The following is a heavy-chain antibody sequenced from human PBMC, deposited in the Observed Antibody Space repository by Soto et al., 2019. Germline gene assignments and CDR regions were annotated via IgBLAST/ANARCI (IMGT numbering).Heavy chain of an antibody. Sequence: GGSLRLSCAASGFTFSSYAMSWVRQAPGKGLEWVSAISGSGGSTYYADSVKGRFTISRDNSKNTLYLQMNSLRAEDTAVYYCAKDGPRNCWGGSCNYYYYMDVWGKGTTVTVSS. V-gene: IGHV3-23*01. J-gene: IGHJ6*03. D-gene: IGHD2-15*01. CDR1: GFTFSSYA. CDR3: AKDGPRNCWGGSCNYYYYMDV. CDR2: ISGSGGST.